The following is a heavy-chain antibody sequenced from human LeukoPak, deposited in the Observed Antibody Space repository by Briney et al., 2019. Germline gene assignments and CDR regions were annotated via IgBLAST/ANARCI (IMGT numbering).Heavy chain of an antibody. V-gene: IGHV3-7*01. J-gene: IGHJ4*02. CDR2: IKQDGSEK. Sequence: LPGGTLRLSCAASGFTFSSYWMSWVRQATGNGLEWVANIKQDGSEKYYVDSVKGRFTISRDNAKNSLYLQMNSLRAEDTAVYYCARDSMDYGDYSFDYWGQGTLVTVSS. CDR3: ARDSMDYGDYSFDY. D-gene: IGHD4-17*01. CDR1: GFTFSSYW.